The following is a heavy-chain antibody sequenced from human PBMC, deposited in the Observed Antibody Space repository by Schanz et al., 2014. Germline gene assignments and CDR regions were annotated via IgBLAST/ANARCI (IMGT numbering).Heavy chain of an antibody. CDR3: ARSPRMDV. Sequence: EVQLVESGGGLVQPGGSLTLSCAASGFTFSSYLMSWVRQAPGKGLEWVSGIGGSGGSTDYADSVKGRFTISRDNSKNTVHLQMNSLRAEDTAVYYCARSPRMDVWGQGTMVTVSS. V-gene: IGHV3-23*04. CDR2: IGGSGGST. CDR1: GFTFSSYL. J-gene: IGHJ6*02.